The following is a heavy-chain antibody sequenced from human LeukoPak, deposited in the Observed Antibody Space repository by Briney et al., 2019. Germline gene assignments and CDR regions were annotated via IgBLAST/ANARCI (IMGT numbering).Heavy chain of an antibody. V-gene: IGHV3-74*01. CDR2: INRDGSST. Sequence: GGSLRLSCAASGFTFSNCWLHWVRQGPGKGLVWVSRINRDGSSTTYADPVKGRFTISRDNAKNTLYLQMNSLRAEDTAVYYCARVWGVPAASLDYWGQGTLVTVSS. CDR1: GFTFSNCW. CDR3: ARVWGVPAASLDY. J-gene: IGHJ4*02. D-gene: IGHD2-2*01.